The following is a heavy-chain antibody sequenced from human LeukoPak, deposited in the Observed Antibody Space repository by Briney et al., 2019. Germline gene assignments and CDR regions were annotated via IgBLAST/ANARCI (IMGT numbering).Heavy chain of an antibody. CDR1: GYTFTSYD. CDR3: ARRITPGYYFDY. Sequence: ASVKVSCKASGYTFTSYDINWVRRATGQGLEWMGWMNPNSGNTGYAQKFQGRVTMTRNTSISTAYMELSSLRSEDTAVYYCARRITPGYYFDYWGQGTLVTVSS. V-gene: IGHV1-8*01. CDR2: MNPNSGNT. D-gene: IGHD3-10*01. J-gene: IGHJ4*02.